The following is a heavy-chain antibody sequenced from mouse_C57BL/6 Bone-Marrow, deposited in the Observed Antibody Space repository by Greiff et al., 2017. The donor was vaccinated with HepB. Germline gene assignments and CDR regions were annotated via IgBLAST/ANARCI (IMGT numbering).Heavy chain of an antibody. CDR3: ARWGSSGYGY. CDR1: GYTFTSYW. Sequence: QVQLQQPGAELVMPGASVKLSCKASGYTFTSYWMHWVKQRPGQGLEWIGEIDPSDSYTNYNQKFKGKSTLTVEKSSSTAYMQLSSLTSEDSAVYYCARWGSSGYGYWGQGTTLTVSS. D-gene: IGHD3-2*02. V-gene: IGHV1-69*01. J-gene: IGHJ2*01. CDR2: IDPSDSYT.